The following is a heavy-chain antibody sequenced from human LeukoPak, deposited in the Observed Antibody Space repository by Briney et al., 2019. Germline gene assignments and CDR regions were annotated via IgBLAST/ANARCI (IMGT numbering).Heavy chain of an antibody. V-gene: IGHV1-2*02. J-gene: IGHJ4*02. CDR1: GYTFTVKF. D-gene: IGHD3-22*01. CDR2: IEPNSGGA. Sequence: ASVKVSCKTSGYTFTVKFLHWLRQAPGQGLEWMGGIEPNSGGADYGQNFRGRVTVTRDTSVSTAYMELSRLRSGDTAVYYCAIENYYDSSGYSKAFDYWGQGTLVTVSS. CDR3: AIENYYDSSGYSKAFDY.